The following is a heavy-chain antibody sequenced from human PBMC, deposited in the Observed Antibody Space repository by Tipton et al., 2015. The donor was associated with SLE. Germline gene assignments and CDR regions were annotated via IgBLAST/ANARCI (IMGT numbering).Heavy chain of an antibody. J-gene: IGHJ4*02. CDR2: IFSGGRA. Sequence: SLRLSCVGYGFTVSNNYMSWVRQAPGKGLEWVSVIFSGGRAYYADSVKGRFTISRDSSKNTVFLQMNSLRAEDTAVYFCTRGIFPPFDYWGQGTLVTVSS. CDR3: TRGIFPPFDY. V-gene: IGHV3-66*01. D-gene: IGHD3-3*02. CDR1: GFTVSNNY.